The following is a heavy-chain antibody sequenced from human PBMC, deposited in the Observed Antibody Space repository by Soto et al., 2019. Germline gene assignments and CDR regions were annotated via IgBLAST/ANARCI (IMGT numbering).Heavy chain of an antibody. D-gene: IGHD3-22*01. CDR1: GFTFSSYW. V-gene: IGHV3-74*01. Sequence: PGGSLRLSCAASGFTFSSYWMHWVRQAPGKGLVWVSRINSDGSSTSYAASVKGRFTISRDNAKNTLYLQMNSLRAEDTAVYYCASLTYYYDSRYAFDIWGQGTMVTVSS. CDR2: INSDGSST. CDR3: ASLTYYYDSRYAFDI. J-gene: IGHJ3*02.